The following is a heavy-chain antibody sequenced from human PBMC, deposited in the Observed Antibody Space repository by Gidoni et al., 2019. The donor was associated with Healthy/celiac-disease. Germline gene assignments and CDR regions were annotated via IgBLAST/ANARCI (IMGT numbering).Heavy chain of an antibody. V-gene: IGHV3-21*01. CDR1: GFTFSSYS. J-gene: IGHJ3*02. CDR3: ARTKFTTVTTYTDAFDI. CDR2: ISSSSSYI. D-gene: IGHD4-17*01. Sequence: EVQLVESGGGLVKPGGSLRLSCAASGFTFSSYSMNWVRQAPGKGLEWVSSISSSSSYIYYADSVKGRFTISRDNAKNSLYLQMNSLRAEDTAVYYCARTKFTTVTTYTDAFDIWGQGTMVTVSS.